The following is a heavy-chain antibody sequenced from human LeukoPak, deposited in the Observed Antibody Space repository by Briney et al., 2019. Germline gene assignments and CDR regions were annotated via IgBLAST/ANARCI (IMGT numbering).Heavy chain of an antibody. CDR1: GDSVSSNSAA. CDR3: ARDPLVVVEPAATLLNYYYYMDV. CDR2: TYYRPKWYK. Sequence: SQTLSLTCAISGDSVSSNSAAWNWIRQSPSRGLEWLGRTYYRPKWYKDYAVSVKSRISINLDTSKNQFSLQLNSVTPEDTAVYYCARDPLVVVEPAATLLNYYYYMDVWGKGTTVTVSS. D-gene: IGHD2-2*01. V-gene: IGHV6-1*01. J-gene: IGHJ6*03.